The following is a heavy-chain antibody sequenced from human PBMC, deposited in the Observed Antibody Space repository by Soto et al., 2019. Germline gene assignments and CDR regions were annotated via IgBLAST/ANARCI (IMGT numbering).Heavy chain of an antibody. D-gene: IGHD3-3*01. CDR2: IYYSGST. CDR1: GGSISSSSYY. Sequence: PSETLSLTCTVSGGSISSSSYYWGWIRQPPGKGLEWIGSIYYSGSTYYNPSLKSRVTISVDTSKNQFSLKLSSVTAADTAVYYCARHGGPYYDFLSGYYRPAGYYYYMDVWGKGTTVTVSS. J-gene: IGHJ6*03. CDR3: ARHGGPYYDFLSGYYRPAGYYYYMDV. V-gene: IGHV4-39*01.